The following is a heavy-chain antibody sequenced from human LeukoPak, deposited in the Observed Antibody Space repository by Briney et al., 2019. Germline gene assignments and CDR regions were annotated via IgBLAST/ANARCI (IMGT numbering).Heavy chain of an antibody. CDR2: IWYDGNNK. J-gene: IGHJ4*02. V-gene: IGHV3-33*01. D-gene: IGHD3-9*01. CDR1: GFTFSSYG. CDR3: ARSTSSEYDIYHFDY. Sequence: GGSLRLSCAASGFTFSSYGMHCVRQAPGKGLEWVAVIWYDGNNKYYADSVKGRFTISRDNSKNALYLQMNSLRAEDTAVYYCARSTSSEYDIYHFDYWGQGTLVTVSS.